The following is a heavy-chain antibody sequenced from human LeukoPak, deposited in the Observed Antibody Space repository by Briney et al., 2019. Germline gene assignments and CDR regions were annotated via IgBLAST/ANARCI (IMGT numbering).Heavy chain of an antibody. Sequence: GGSLRLSCAASGFTLSYYWVTWVRQAPGKGLEWVANIKPDGSEEYYVDSVKGRFIVSRDNAKNSLYLEMNNLRVEDTAIYYCASTSWTGYDYWGQGTLVTVSS. CDR1: GFTLSYYW. V-gene: IGHV3-7*01. J-gene: IGHJ4*02. CDR3: ASTSWTGYDY. CDR2: IKPDGSEE. D-gene: IGHD3/OR15-3a*01.